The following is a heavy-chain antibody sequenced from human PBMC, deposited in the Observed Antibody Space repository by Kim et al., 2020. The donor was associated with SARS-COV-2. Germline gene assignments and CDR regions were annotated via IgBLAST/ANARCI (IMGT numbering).Heavy chain of an antibody. Sequence: GGSLRLSCAASGFTFDDYAMHWVRQAPGKGLEWVSGISWNSGSIDYADSVKGRFTISRDNAKNSLYLQMNSLRAEDTALYYCAKDRLGGLLFGRVFDYWGQGTLVTVSS. J-gene: IGHJ4*02. CDR3: AKDRLGGLLFGRVFDY. CDR2: ISWNSGSI. V-gene: IGHV3-9*01. D-gene: IGHD3-10*01. CDR1: GFTFDDYA.